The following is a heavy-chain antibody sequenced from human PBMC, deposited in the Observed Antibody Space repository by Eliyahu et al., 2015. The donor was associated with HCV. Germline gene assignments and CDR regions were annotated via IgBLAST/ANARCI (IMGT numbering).Heavy chain of an antibody. CDR1: GYXFTSYD. D-gene: IGHD3-22*01. Sequence: QVQLVQSGAEVKKPGASVKVSCKASGYXFTSYDIXWVRQATGQGLEWXGWMNPNSGNTGYAQKFQGRVTMTRNTSISTAYMELSSLRSEDTAVYYCARGFVYYDSSGYERVFYFDYWGQGTLVTVSS. V-gene: IGHV1-8*01. CDR2: MNPNSGNT. CDR3: ARGFVYYDSSGYERVFYFDY. J-gene: IGHJ4*02.